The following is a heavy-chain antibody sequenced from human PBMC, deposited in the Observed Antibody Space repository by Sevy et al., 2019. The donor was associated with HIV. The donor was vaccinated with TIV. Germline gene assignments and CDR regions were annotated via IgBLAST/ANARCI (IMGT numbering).Heavy chain of an antibody. CDR3: ASHYYDYTGYYYPLHY. CDR1: GFTFSRYA. CDR2: ISHDGNNK. Sequence: GGSLRLSCTASGFTFSRYAMYWVRQAPGKGLEWVAVISHDGNNKDYADSVKGRFTISRDKSKNTLYMQMTSLRAEDTAFYYCASHYYDYTGYYYPLHYWGQGTLVTVSS. D-gene: IGHD3-22*01. V-gene: IGHV3-30*01. J-gene: IGHJ4*02.